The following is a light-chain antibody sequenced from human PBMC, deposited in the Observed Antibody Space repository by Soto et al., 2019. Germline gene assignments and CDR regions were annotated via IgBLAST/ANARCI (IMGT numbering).Light chain of an antibody. CDR2: GAS. CDR1: QSVRSK. J-gene: IGKJ1*01. Sequence: EVVMTQSPDTLSVSPGETVTLSFRASQSVRSKLAWYQQKPGQAPRLFIYGASTRATGIPARFSGGGSGTEFTLTISSLQSEDVAVYYCQQYYHWPRTFGQGTKVDI. V-gene: IGKV3-15*01. CDR3: QQYYHWPRT.